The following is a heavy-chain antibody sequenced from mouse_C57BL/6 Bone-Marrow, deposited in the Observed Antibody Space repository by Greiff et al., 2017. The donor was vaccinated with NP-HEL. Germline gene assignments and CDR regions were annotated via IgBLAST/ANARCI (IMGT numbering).Heavy chain of an antibody. V-gene: IGHV14-3*01. CDR1: GFNIKNTY. CDR3: GGGDAWFAY. Sequence: VQLQQSVAELVRPGASVKLSCTASGFNIKNTYMHWVKQRPEQGLEWIGRIDPANGNTKYDPKFQGKGTITADTASNTSYLQLSSLTAEDTAIYYCGGGDAWFAYWGQGTLVTVSA. J-gene: IGHJ3*01. CDR2: IDPANGNT.